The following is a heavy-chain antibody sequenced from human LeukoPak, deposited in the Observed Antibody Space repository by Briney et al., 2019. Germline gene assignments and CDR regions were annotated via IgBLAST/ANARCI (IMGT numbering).Heavy chain of an antibody. CDR1: GGSISSSNW. Sequence: SETLSLTCAVSGGSISSSNWWSWVRQPPGKGLEWIGEIYHSGSTNYNPSLKSRVTISVDKSKNQFSLKLSSVTAADTAVYYCARDVGVGATKKGDAFGIWGQGTMVTVSS. V-gene: IGHV4-4*02. CDR3: ARDVGVGATKKGDAFGI. J-gene: IGHJ3*02. D-gene: IGHD1-26*01. CDR2: IYHSGST.